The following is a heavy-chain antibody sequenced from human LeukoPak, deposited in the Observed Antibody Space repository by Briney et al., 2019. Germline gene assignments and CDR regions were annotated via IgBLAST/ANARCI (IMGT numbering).Heavy chain of an antibody. Sequence: GGSLRLSCAASGFTFSTYWMSWVRRAPGKGPEWVANIKEDGSIEDYVDSVRGRFTVSRDNAKNSLYLQMNSLRVEDTAVYYCVSQQLAPPWGQGTPVTVSS. CDR2: IKEDGSIE. D-gene: IGHD5-24*01. CDR1: GFTFSTYW. V-gene: IGHV3-7*01. CDR3: VSQQLAPP. J-gene: IGHJ5*02.